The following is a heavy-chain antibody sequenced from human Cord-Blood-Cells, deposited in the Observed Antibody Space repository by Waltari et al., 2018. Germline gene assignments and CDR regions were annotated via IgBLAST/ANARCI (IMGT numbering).Heavy chain of an antibody. D-gene: IGHD6-6*01. CDR1: GGSISRGGYS. J-gene: IGHJ5*02. Sequence: QLQLQESGSGLVKPSQTLSLTCPVSGGSISRGGYSWSWIGRPHGKGLEWIGYIYQSGSTYYNPSLKSRVTISVDRSKNQFSLKLSSVTAADTAVYYCARGNRGQVAARPKWFDPWGQGTLVTVSS. CDR3: ARGNRGQVAARPKWFDP. CDR2: IYQSGST. V-gene: IGHV4-30-2*01.